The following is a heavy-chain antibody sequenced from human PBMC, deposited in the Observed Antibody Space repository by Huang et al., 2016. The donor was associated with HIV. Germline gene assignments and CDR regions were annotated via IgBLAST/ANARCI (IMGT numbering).Heavy chain of an antibody. CDR2: ITHSGST. CDR1: GGSFSGYY. Sequence: QVQLHQWGAGLLKPSETLSLTCAVYGGSFSGYYWSWIRQPPGKGLEWIGEITHSGSTNSNPSLKSRFTISEETSKNQFSLKLSSVTAADTAVYYCARAPHYGSGSYYYWGQGTLVTVSS. V-gene: IGHV4-34*01. CDR3: ARAPHYGSGSYYY. D-gene: IGHD3-10*01. J-gene: IGHJ4*02.